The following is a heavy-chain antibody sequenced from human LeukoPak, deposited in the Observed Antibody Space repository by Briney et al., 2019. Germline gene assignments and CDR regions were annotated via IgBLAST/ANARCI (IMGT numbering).Heavy chain of an antibody. CDR2: IIPILGIA. D-gene: IGHD3-22*01. CDR1: GGTFSSYA. CDR3: ARDKTYYYDSGGSQNWFDP. Sequence: ASVKVSCKASGGTFSSYAISWVRQAPGQGLEWMGRIIPILGIANYAQKFQGRVTITADKSTSIAYMELSSLRSEDTAVYYCARDKTYYYDSGGSQNWFDPWGQGTLVTVSS. J-gene: IGHJ5*02. V-gene: IGHV1-69*04.